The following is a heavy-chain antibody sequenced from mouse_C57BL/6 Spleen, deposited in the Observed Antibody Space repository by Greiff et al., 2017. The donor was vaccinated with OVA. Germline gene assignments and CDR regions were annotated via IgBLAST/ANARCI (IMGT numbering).Heavy chain of an antibody. V-gene: IGHV5-6*01. D-gene: IGHD1-1*01. CDR1: GFTFSSYG. CDR3: ARHITTVEGYYFDY. Sequence: EVQGVESGGDLVKPGGSLKLSCAASGFTFSSYGMSWVRQTPDKRLEWVATISSGGSYTYYPDSVKGRFTISRDNAKNTLYLQMSSLKSEDTAMYYCARHITTVEGYYFDYWGQGTTLTVSS. J-gene: IGHJ2*01. CDR2: ISSGGSYT.